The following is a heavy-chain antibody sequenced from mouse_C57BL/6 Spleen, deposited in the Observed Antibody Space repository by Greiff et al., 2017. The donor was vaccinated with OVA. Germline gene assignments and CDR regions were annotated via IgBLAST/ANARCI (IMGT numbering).Heavy chain of an antibody. J-gene: IGHJ2*01. Sequence: VQLQQPGAELVKPGASVKLSCKASGYTFTSYWMQWVKQRPGQGLEWIGEIDPSDSYTNYNQKFKGKATLTVDTSSSTAYMQLSSLTSEDSAVYYCAVVTTYFDYWGQGTTLTVSS. CDR3: AVVTTYFDY. V-gene: IGHV1-50*01. CDR1: GYTFTSYW. D-gene: IGHD2-3*01. CDR2: IDPSDSYT.